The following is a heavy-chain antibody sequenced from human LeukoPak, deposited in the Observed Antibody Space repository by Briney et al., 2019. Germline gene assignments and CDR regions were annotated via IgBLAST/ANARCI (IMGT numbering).Heavy chain of an antibody. CDR3: TTGPPYDY. V-gene: IGHV3-15*01. CDR2: IKSKTDGGTT. CDR1: GFTFSNYC. Sequence: GGSLRLSCAASGFTFSNYCMSWVRQAPGKGLEWVGRIKSKTDGGTTDYAAPVKGRFNISRDDSKTTMYLQMNSLKTEDTAVYYCTTGPPYDYWGQGTLVTVSS. J-gene: IGHJ4*02.